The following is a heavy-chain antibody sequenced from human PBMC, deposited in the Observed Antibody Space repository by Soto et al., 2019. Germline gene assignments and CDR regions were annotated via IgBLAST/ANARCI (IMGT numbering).Heavy chain of an antibody. Sequence: QITLKESGPTLVKPTQTLTLTCTFSGFSLTTSGVGVGWIRQPPGKALEWLALGFWDNDKRYSPSLKSRLTITKDASKKQVVLTMTNVDPVDTATYYCARLFYYDSSGYLRPFDYWGQGTPVTVSS. V-gene: IGHV2-5*02. CDR1: GFSLTTSGVG. D-gene: IGHD3-22*01. CDR3: ARLFYYDSSGYLRPFDY. J-gene: IGHJ4*02. CDR2: GFWDNDK.